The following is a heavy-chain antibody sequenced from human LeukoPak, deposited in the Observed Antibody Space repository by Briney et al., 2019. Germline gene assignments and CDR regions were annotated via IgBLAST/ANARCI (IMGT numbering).Heavy chain of an antibody. CDR1: GFTFSSYA. V-gene: IGHV3-23*01. CDR3: AKDQFRDMSSSWSHDY. D-gene: IGHD6-13*01. Sequence: PGGSLRLSCAASGFTFSSYAMSWVRQAPGKGLEWVSAISGSGGSTYYADSVKGRFTISRDNSKNTLYLQMNSLRAEDTAVYYCAKDQFRDMSSSWSHDYWGQGTLVTVSS. J-gene: IGHJ4*02. CDR2: ISGSGGST.